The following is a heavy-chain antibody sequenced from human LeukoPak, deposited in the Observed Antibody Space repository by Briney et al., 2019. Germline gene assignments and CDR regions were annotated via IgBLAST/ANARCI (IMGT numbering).Heavy chain of an antibody. Sequence: ASVKVSCKASGYSLTSFDINWVRQGSGQGLEWMGWMNPKRGNTGYAPTFQGRVTITRDTSIDTAFMELSSLRPDDTAVYYGARGGSSSSYYNNYGMDVWGQGTTITGSS. J-gene: IGHJ6*02. CDR3: ARGGSSSSYYNNYGMDV. D-gene: IGHD6-13*01. CDR1: GYSLTSFD. V-gene: IGHV1-8*01. CDR2: MNPKRGNT.